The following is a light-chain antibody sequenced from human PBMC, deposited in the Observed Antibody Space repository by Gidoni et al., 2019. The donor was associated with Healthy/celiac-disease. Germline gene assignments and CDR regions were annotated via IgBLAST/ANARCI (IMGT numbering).Light chain of an antibody. J-gene: IGKJ3*01. CDR2: WAS. Sequence: DSVMHQYPEPRAVSLGERATIHCKSSQSVLSRPNNKNGVAWYQQKPGQPPKLLIYWASTRESGVPDRFIGSGSGTDFTLTISSLHAADVAVFYCQQYYCTPFTFGPGTKVDIK. CDR1: QSVLSRPNNKNG. V-gene: IGKV4-1*01. CDR3: QQYYCTPFT.